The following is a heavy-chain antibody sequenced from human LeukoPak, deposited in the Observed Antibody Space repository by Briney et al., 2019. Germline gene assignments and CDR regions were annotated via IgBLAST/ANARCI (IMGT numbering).Heavy chain of an antibody. V-gene: IGHV3-7*03. J-gene: IGHJ5*02. Sequence: GGSLRLSCAVSGGTFSAYWMAWVRQSPGKGLEWVAEINEDGSVKYYVDSMKGRFTISRDNSKNTLYLQMDTLRAEDTALYYCAKDRSGGTTTTVMVAWGQGTLVTVSS. CDR1: GGTFSAYW. D-gene: IGHD4-17*01. CDR3: AKDRSGGTTTTVMVA. CDR2: INEDGSVK.